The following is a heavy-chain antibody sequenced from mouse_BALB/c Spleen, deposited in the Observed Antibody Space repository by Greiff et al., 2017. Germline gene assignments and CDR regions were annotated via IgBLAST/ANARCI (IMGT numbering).Heavy chain of an antibody. CDR3: ARRTPRMGYFDY. V-gene: IGHV5-9-4*01. CDR1: GFTFSSYA. Sequence: DVHLVESGGGLVKPGGSLKLSCAASGFTFSSYAMSWVRQSPEKRLEWVAEISSGGSYTYYPDTVTGRFTISRDNAKNTLYLEMSSLRSEDTAMYYCARRTPRMGYFDYWGQGTTLTVSS. CDR2: ISSGGSYT. D-gene: IGHD2-10*02. J-gene: IGHJ2*01.